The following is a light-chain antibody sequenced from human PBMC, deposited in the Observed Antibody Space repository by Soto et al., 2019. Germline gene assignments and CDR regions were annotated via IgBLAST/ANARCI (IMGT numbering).Light chain of an antibody. CDR3: CSYAGSNNYVV. J-gene: IGLJ2*01. V-gene: IGLV2-11*01. Sequence: QSALTQPRSVSGSPGQSVTISCTGTSSDVGGYNYVSWYQQHPDKAPKFMIYEVSKRPSGVPDRFSGSKSGNTASLTVTGLQAEDEADYYCCSYAGSNNYVVFGGGTKLTVL. CDR1: SSDVGGYNY. CDR2: EVS.